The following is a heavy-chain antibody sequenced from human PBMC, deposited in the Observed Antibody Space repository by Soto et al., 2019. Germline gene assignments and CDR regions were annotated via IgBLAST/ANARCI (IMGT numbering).Heavy chain of an antibody. CDR2: IKSRTHGGTA. V-gene: IGHV3-15*01. Sequence: GSLRLSCAASGFSFTDAWMGWVRQAPGKGLEWVGRIKSRTHGGTADFPAPVKGRFSISRDDSKSLLYLQMSSLQTEDTAVYHCTSDVGHMSLPLFSSWGQGTLVTVSS. J-gene: IGHJ5*02. D-gene: IGHD1-26*01. CDR1: GFSFTDAW. CDR3: TSDVGHMSLPLFSS.